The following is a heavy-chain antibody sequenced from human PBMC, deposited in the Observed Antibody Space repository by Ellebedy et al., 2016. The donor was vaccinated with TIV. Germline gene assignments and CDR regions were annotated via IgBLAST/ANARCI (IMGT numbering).Heavy chain of an antibody. CDR3: ARGLSDYGDFKLDS. CDR2: IKQDGNDQ. Sequence: GESLKISCAASGFTFSTYWMNWVRQAPGKGLGWVANIKQDGNDQNYVDSVRGRFTISRDNSKNSLYLHLSSVRAEDTALYFCARGLSDYGDFKLDSWGQGTLVTVSS. J-gene: IGHJ4*02. CDR1: GFTFSTYW. D-gene: IGHD4-17*01. V-gene: IGHV3-7*03.